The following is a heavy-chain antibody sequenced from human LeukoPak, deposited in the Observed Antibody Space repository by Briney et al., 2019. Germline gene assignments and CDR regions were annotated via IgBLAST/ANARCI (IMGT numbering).Heavy chain of an antibody. V-gene: IGHV5-51*07. CDR2: IYPGDSDT. J-gene: IGHJ3*02. Sequence: GESLKISCKGSGYSFTSYWIGWVHQMPGKGLEGMGIIYPGDSDTRYSPCFQGQVTISADKSISTAYLQWSSLKASDTAMYYCARQGSNYAFDIWGQGTMVTVSS. CDR3: ARQGSNYAFDI. D-gene: IGHD4-11*01. CDR1: GYSFTSYW.